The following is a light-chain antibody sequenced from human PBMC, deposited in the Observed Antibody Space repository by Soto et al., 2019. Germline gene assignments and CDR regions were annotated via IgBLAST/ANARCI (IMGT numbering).Light chain of an antibody. J-gene: IGKJ4*01. CDR2: GAS. Sequence: EIVLTQSPGTLSLSPGERATLSCRASQSVSSSYLAWYQQKPGQAPRLLIYGASIRATGIPDRFSASGCGTDFTLTISRLEPEDLEVYYCQQYGSSPLTCGSGTKVEIK. CDR1: QSVSSSY. V-gene: IGKV3-20*01. CDR3: QQYGSSPLT.